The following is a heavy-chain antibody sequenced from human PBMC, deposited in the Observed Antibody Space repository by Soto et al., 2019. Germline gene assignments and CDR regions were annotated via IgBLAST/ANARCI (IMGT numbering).Heavy chain of an antibody. Sequence: QVRVVQSGPEMRRPGSSVTVSCQASGGTFSGYSVNWVRQAPGQGLEWMGVFIPIFDTTTHAPRFQGRLTFTADASTPTVFLVLNSLTPDDTAVYYCARRGGRGLDFWGQGTTVTVSS. V-gene: IGHV1-69*01. CDR1: GGTFSGYS. D-gene: IGHD6-25*01. CDR3: ARRGGRGLDF. CDR2: FIPIFDTT. J-gene: IGHJ6*02.